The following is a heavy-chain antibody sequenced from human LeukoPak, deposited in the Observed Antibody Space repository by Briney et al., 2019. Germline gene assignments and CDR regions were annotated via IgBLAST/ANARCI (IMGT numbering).Heavy chain of an antibody. CDR3: ARAQSGRYYWYYYYYMDV. CDR1: GFTFSSYW. V-gene: IGHV3-7*01. D-gene: IGHD1-26*01. J-gene: IGHJ6*03. CDR2: IKQNGSEK. Sequence: PGGSLRLSCAASGFTFSSYWMSWVRQAPGKGLEWVANIKQNGSEKYYVDSVKGRFTISRDNAKNSLYLQMNSLRAEDTAVYYCARAQSGRYYWYYYYYMDVWGKGTTVTVSS.